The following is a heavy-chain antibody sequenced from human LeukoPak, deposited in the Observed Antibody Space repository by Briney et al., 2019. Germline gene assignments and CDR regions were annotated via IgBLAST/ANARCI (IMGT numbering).Heavy chain of an antibody. CDR3: ARSYGVRNWFDP. J-gene: IGHJ5*02. CDR1: GFAFSNYA. Sequence: GRSLRLSCAASGFAFSNYAMHWVRQAPGKGLEWVAVISYDGSNKYYADSVKGRFTISRDNSKNTLYLQMNSLRAEDTAVYYCARSYGVRNWFDPWGQGTLVTVSS. CDR2: ISYDGSNK. V-gene: IGHV3-30*04. D-gene: IGHD3-10*01.